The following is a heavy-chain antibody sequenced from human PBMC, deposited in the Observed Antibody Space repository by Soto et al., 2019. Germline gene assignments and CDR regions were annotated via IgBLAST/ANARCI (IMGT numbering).Heavy chain of an antibody. Sequence: SETLSLTCAVYGGSFSGYYWSWIRQPPGKGLEWIGEINHSGSTNYNPSLKSRVTISVDTSKNQFSLKLSSVTAADTAVYYCARFVVPAANGMDVWGQGTTVTVSS. CDR3: ARFVVPAANGMDV. J-gene: IGHJ6*02. D-gene: IGHD2-2*01. CDR1: GGSFSGYY. CDR2: INHSGST. V-gene: IGHV4-34*01.